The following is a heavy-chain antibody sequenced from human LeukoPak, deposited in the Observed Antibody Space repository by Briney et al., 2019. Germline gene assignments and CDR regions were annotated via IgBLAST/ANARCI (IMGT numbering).Heavy chain of an antibody. J-gene: IGHJ4*02. CDR1: GCTFTSYD. V-gene: IGHV1-18*01. CDR2: ISAYNGNT. Sequence: ASVKVSCKASGCTFTSYDINWVRQATGQGLEWMGWISAYNGNTNYAQKLQGRVTMTTDTSTSTAYMELRSLRSDDTAVYYCARVYSSGWYRVDYWGQGTLVTVSS. D-gene: IGHD6-19*01. CDR3: ARVYSSGWYRVDY.